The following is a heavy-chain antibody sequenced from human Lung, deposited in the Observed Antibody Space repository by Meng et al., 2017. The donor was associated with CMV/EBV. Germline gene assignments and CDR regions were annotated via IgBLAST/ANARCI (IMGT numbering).Heavy chain of an antibody. CDR2: VNPISDDT. J-gene: IGHJ4*01. CDR1: GCSFSGFY. V-gene: IGHV1-2*06. D-gene: IGHD6-19*01. CDR3: AKSSDNGWSS. Sequence: VQLVHAGAEVKRPGASVKISCQASGCSFSGFYLNWARQAPGHGLEWLGRVNPISDDTHLAQKFEGRITVTRGATINTAFMELTRLRPDDTAVYYCAKSSDNGWSSWGPGTLVTVSS.